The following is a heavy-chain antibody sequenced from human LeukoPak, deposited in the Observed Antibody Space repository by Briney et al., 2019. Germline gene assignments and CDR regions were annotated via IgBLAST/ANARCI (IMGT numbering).Heavy chain of an antibody. CDR2: INHSGST. CDR3: ARGITPMVTDAFDV. Sequence: SETLSLTCAVYGGSFSGYYWSWIRQPPGKGLEWIGEINHSGSTNYNPSLKSRVTISVDTSKNQFSLKLSSVTAADTAVYYCARGITPMVTDAFDVWGQGTTVTVSS. V-gene: IGHV4-34*01. CDR1: GGSFSGYY. J-gene: IGHJ3*01. D-gene: IGHD3-10*01.